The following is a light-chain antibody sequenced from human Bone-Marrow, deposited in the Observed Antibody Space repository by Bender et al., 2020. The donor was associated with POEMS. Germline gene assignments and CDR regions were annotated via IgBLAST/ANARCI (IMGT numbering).Light chain of an antibody. CDR1: RSNIGNHG. V-gene: IGLV1-36*01. CDR2: YDD. CDR3: SAWDDSLSGSV. J-gene: IGLJ2*01. Sequence: QSVVTQPPSLSEAPRQMVTISCSGSRSNIGNHGVNWYQQLPEEAPKLLIYYDDLLTPGVSDRFSASKSGTSASLAISELQSEDEALYYCSAWDDSLSGSVFGGGTKLTIL.